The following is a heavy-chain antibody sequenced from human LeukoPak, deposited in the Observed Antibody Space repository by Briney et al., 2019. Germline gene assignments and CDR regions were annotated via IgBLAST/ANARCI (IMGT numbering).Heavy chain of an antibody. CDR2: ISYDGSNK. V-gene: IGHV3-30-3*01. CDR3: ASAYGSGNYYTQALDY. D-gene: IGHD3-10*01. J-gene: IGHJ4*02. Sequence: GRSLRLSCAASGFTFSSYAMHWVRQAPGKGLEWVAIISYDGSNKYYADSVKGRFTISRDNSKNTLYLQMISLRPEVTAVYFCASAYGSGNYYTQALDYSGQGTLVTVSS. CDR1: GFTFSSYA.